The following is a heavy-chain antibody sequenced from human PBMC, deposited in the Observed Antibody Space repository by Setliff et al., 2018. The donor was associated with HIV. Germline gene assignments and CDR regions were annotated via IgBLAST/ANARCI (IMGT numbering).Heavy chain of an antibody. Sequence: SETLSLTCTVSGDSIKSANYFWTWIRQHPGKGLEWIGNIFNNGNTNYNPSLRSRADIFLDTSKNQFSLRLSSVSAADTAVYYCARGGQPHLGVFIPDSNRFDPWGQGTLVTVSS. CDR2: IFNNGNT. J-gene: IGHJ5*02. CDR1: GDSIKSANYF. V-gene: IGHV4-31*03. CDR3: ARGGQPHLGVFIPDSNRFDP. D-gene: IGHD3-3*01.